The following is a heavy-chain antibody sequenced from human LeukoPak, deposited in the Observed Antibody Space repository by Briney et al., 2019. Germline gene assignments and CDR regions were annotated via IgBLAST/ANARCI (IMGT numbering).Heavy chain of an antibody. Sequence: GGSLRLSCAASGFTFSSYAMTWVRQTPGKGLEWVSGISGSGDATYYADSVRGRFTISRDNSKDTVDLQMNSLRAEDTAIYYCAKRDNNDYYTGLHVFDVWGQGTMVTV. CDR1: GFTFSSYA. CDR2: ISGSGDAT. CDR3: AKRDNNDYYTGLHVFDV. J-gene: IGHJ3*01. V-gene: IGHV3-23*01. D-gene: IGHD3-3*01.